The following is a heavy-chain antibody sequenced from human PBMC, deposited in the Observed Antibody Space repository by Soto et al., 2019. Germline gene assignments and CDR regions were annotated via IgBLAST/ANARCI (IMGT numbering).Heavy chain of an antibody. Sequence: SETLSLTCSVSGISLSASGYFWSWIRQYPGKGLEWIGYISYTGSVNYNPSLKSRVTISQDTTQNQFSLRLTSVTAADTAVYHCARDYRLTTYYGTHKYGVDVWGQGTTVTVSS. CDR1: GISLSASGYF. J-gene: IGHJ6*01. D-gene: IGHD4-17*01. V-gene: IGHV4-31*03. CDR3: ARDYRLTTYYGTHKYGVDV. CDR2: ISYTGSV.